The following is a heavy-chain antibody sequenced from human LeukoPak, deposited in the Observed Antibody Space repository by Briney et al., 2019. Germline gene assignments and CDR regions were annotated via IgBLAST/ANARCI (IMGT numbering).Heavy chain of an antibody. CDR2: MYHSGNT. CDR3: ARAYSSSSIFDY. D-gene: IGHD6-6*01. V-gene: IGHV4-38-2*02. CDR1: GYSISSGYY. J-gene: IGHJ4*02. Sequence: SETLSLTCTVSGYSISSGYYWGWIRQPPGKGLEWIGTMYHSGNTYYNPSLKSRVTISVDTSKNQFPLKLTSVTAADTAVYYCARAYSSSSIFDYWGQGTLVTVSS.